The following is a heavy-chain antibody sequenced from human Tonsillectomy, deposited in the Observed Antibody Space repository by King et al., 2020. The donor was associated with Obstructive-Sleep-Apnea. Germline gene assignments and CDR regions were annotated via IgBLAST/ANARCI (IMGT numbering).Heavy chain of an antibody. CDR2: IKNKVYEETT. Sequence: DVQLVESGGGLVQPGRSLRLSCTTSGFIFGDYAMSWFRQVPGRGLEWVSLIKNKVYEETTEYAAAVKDRFIISRDDYNNIAYLQMDGLKTEDKAVYYCCRVREVGPGHYFDYWGQGTLVAVSS. J-gene: IGHJ4*02. V-gene: IGHV3-49*03. CDR1: GFIFGDYA. CDR3: CRVREVGPGHYFDY. D-gene: IGHD1-26*01.